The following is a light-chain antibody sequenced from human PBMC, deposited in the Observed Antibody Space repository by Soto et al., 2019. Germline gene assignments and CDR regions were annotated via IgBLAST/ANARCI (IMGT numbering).Light chain of an antibody. V-gene: IGLV2-8*01. Sequence: QSALTQPPSASGSPGQSVTISCTGTSNDVGAYNYVSWYQQHPGKAPKVMIYEVNKRPSGVPDRFSGSKSGNTASLTVSGLQAEDEADYYCSSFAVSISFVFGTGTKLTVL. CDR1: SNDVGAYNY. CDR3: SSFAVSISFV. CDR2: EVN. J-gene: IGLJ1*01.